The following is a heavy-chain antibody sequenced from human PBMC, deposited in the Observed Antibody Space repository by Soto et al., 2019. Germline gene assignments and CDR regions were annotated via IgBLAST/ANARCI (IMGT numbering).Heavy chain of an antibody. J-gene: IGHJ5*02. Sequence: QVQLVESGGGVVQPGRSLRLSCAASGFTFSSYGMHWVRQAPGKGLEWVAVIWYDGSNKYYADSVKGRFTISRDNXKNPLYLQMNSLRAEDTAVYYGARAYGDLRNWFDPWVQGTLVTVSS. D-gene: IGHD4-17*01. V-gene: IGHV3-33*01. CDR3: ARAYGDLRNWFDP. CDR1: GFTFSSYG. CDR2: IWYDGSNK.